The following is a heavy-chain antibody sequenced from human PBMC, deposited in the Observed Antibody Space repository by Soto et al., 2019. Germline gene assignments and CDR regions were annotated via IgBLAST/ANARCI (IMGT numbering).Heavy chain of an antibody. CDR3: AHSRPPRLLDY. Sequence: QITLKESGPTLVKPTQTLTLTCTFSGFSLSTSGVGVGWIRHPPGKALEWLALTYWDDDKRYSSSLNSRRTITKDTSKNPVVLTMTNMDPVDTATYYCAHSRPPRLLDYWGQGTLVTVSS. CDR2: TYWDDDK. V-gene: IGHV2-5*02. CDR1: GFSLSTSGVG. J-gene: IGHJ4*02. D-gene: IGHD6-6*01.